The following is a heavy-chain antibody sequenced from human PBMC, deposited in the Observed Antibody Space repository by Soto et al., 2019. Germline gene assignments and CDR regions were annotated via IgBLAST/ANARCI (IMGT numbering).Heavy chain of an antibody. V-gene: IGHV3-30*18. CDR3: AKDKGPYSSGWYGNWFDP. Sequence: PGGSLSLSCAASGFTFSSYGMHWVRQAPGKGLEWVAVISYDGSNKYYADSVKGRFTISRDNSKNTLYLQMNSLRAEDTAVYYCAKDKGPYSSGWYGNWFDPWGQGTLVTVSS. D-gene: IGHD6-19*01. CDR1: GFTFSSYG. J-gene: IGHJ5*02. CDR2: ISYDGSNK.